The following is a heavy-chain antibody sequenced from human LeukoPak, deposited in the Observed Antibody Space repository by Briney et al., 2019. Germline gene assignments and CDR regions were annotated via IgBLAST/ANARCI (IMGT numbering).Heavy chain of an antibody. J-gene: IGHJ4*02. D-gene: IGHD6-19*01. CDR2: ISYDGSNK. V-gene: IGHV3-30-3*01. CDR3: ARDRGSIAVAAQYFDY. Sequence: GGSLRLSCAASGFTFSSYAMHWVRQAPGKGLEWVAVISYDGSNKYYADSVKGRFTISRDNSKNTLYLQMNSLRAEDTAVYYCARDRGSIAVAAQYFDYWGQGTLVTVSS. CDR1: GFTFSSYA.